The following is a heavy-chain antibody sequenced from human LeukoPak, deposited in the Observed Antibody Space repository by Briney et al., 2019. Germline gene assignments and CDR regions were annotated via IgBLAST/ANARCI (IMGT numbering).Heavy chain of an antibody. Sequence: PGRSLRLSCAASGFTFNSYGMHWVRQAPGKGLEWVAVISYDGSKKYYADSVKGRFTISRDNSKNTLNLQMNSLRAEDTAVYYCARDPYSGGYGDYYYYYMDLWGQGTTVTISS. D-gene: IGHD1-26*01. J-gene: IGHJ6*03. CDR3: ARDPYSGGYGDYYYYYMDL. CDR1: GFTFNSYG. V-gene: IGHV3-30*03. CDR2: ISYDGSKK.